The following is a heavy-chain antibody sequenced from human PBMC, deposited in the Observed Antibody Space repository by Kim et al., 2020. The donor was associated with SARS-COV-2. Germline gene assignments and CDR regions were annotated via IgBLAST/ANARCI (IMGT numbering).Heavy chain of an antibody. D-gene: IGHD2-15*01. CDR1: GYSFTDYG. CDR2: INTDTRKS. J-gene: IGHJ4*02. V-gene: IGHV7-4-1*02. CDR3: ARKLRGGYSLDY. Sequence: ASVKVSCKASGYSFTDYGINWVRQAPGRGLQWMGWINTDTRKSTYAQAFTGRFVFSLDTSVSTAYLQISSLNTDDTAVYYCARKLRGGYSLDYWCQGTLV.